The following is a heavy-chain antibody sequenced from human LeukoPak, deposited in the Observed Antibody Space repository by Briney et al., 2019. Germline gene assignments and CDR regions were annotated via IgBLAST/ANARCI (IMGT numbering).Heavy chain of an antibody. D-gene: IGHD5-18*01. Sequence: ASVKVSCKASGGTFSRYAISWVRQAPGQGLEWMGGIIPIFGTANYAQKFQGRVTITADESTSTAYMELRSLRSEDTAVYYCARCEYSYGCYFDYWGQGTLVTVSS. J-gene: IGHJ4*02. CDR2: IIPIFGTA. V-gene: IGHV1-69*13. CDR3: ARCEYSYGCYFDY. CDR1: GGTFSRYA.